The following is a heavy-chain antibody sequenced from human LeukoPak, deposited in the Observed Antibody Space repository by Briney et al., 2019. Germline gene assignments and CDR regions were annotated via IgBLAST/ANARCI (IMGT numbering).Heavy chain of an antibody. V-gene: IGHV4-30-2*01. CDR1: GGSISSGGYS. CDR2: IYHSGST. D-gene: IGHD6-13*01. Sequence: PSETLSLTCAVSGGSISSGGYSWSWIRQPPGKGLEWIGYIYHSGSTNYNPSLKSRATISVDTSKNQFSLKLSSVTAADTAVYYCARGVTYSSWYRDKNTLFDPWGQGTLVTVSS. CDR3: ARGVTYSSWYRDKNTLFDP. J-gene: IGHJ5*02.